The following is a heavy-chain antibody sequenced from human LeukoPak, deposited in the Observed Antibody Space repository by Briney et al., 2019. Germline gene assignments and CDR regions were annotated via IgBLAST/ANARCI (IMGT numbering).Heavy chain of an antibody. V-gene: IGHV3-30*03. CDR3: VFEGGADAFDI. Sequence: PGGSLRLSCAASGFTFISYGMHSVRQAPAKGLECVAVISYDGSNKYYADSVNGRFTISRDKSKNTLYLQINRLRAQHTHVYYSVFEGGADAFDIGGQGTMVTVS. CDR1: GFTFISYG. CDR2: ISYDGSNK. J-gene: IGHJ3*02. D-gene: IGHD2-21*01.